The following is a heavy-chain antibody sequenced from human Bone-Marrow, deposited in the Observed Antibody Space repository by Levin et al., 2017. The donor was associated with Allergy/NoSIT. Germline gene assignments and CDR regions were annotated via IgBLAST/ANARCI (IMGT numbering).Heavy chain of an antibody. Sequence: GESLKISCAASGFTFSSYGMHWVRQAPGKGLEWVAVISYDGSNKYYADSVKGRFTISRDNSKNTLYLQMNSLRAEDTAVYYCAKDSRRVHYGSGSPFYYYYGMDVWGQGTTVTVSS. CDR2: ISYDGSNK. CDR1: GFTFSSYG. CDR3: AKDSRRVHYGSGSPFYYYYGMDV. J-gene: IGHJ6*02. D-gene: IGHD3-10*01. V-gene: IGHV3-30*18.